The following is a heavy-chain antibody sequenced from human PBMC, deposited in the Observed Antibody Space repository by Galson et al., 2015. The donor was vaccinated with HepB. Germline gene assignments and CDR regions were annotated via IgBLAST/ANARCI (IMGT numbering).Heavy chain of an antibody. CDR2: IKTDGSDK. V-gene: IGHV3-7*03. CDR3: AKDHITGWSFDS. J-gene: IGHJ4*02. D-gene: IGHD6-19*01. CDR1: GFTFSTYW. Sequence: SLRLSCAASGFTFSTYWMYWVRQAPGKGLEWVAAIKTDGSDKYYAGSVKGRCTISRDNADNSLYLQINSQRNEDTAVYYCAKDHITGWSFDSWGQGTLVTVSS.